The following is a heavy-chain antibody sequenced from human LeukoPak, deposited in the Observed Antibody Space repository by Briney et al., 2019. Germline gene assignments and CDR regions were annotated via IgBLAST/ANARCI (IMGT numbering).Heavy chain of an antibody. CDR3: ARDPYDSSGYYCFDY. CDR2: INHSGST. Sequence: SETLSLTCAAYGGSFSGYYWSWIRQPPGKGLEWIGEINHSGSTNYNPSLKSRVTISVDTSKNQFSLKLSSVTAADTAVYYCARDPYDSSGYYCFDYWSQGTLVTVSS. CDR1: GGSFSGYY. V-gene: IGHV4-34*01. J-gene: IGHJ4*02. D-gene: IGHD3-22*01.